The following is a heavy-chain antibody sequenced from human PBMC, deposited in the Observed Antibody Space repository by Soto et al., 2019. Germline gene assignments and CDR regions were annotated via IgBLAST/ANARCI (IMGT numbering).Heavy chain of an antibody. CDR1: GDSISSSFW. D-gene: IGHD4-17*01. CDR3: ARYDFGTFDY. CDR2: IYHTEST. V-gene: IGHV4-4*02. J-gene: IGHJ4*02. Sequence: TSETLSLTCAVSGDSISSSFWWGLFRQPPGKGLEWIGEIYHTESTVYNPSLKSRVTISVDKSKNQFSLNLDSVTAADTAVYYCARYDFGTFDYWGRGILVTVS.